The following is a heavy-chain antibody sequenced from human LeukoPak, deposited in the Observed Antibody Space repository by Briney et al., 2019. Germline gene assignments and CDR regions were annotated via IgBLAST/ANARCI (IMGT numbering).Heavy chain of an antibody. D-gene: IGHD4-17*01. J-gene: IGHJ4*02. V-gene: IGHV3-53*01. CDR2: IYSDGST. Sequence: SGGSLRLSCAASGFTVSSNYMSWVRQAPGKGLEWVSVIYSDGSTYYADSVKGRFSISRDNSKNTLYLQMNSLRAEDTAVYYCARDRRGYGDYSDYWGQGTLVTVSS. CDR1: GFTVSSNY. CDR3: ARDRRGYGDYSDY.